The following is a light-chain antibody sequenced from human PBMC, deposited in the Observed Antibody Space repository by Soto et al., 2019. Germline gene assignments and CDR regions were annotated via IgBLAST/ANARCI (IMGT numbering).Light chain of an antibody. CDR3: SSYAGSYTPVV. J-gene: IGLJ2*01. V-gene: IGLV2-11*01. CDR2: DVS. Sequence: QSVLTQPRSVSGSPGQSVTISCTGTSSDVGGYNYVSWYQQHPGKAPKLMIYDVSKRPSGVPDRFSGSKSGNTASLTISGLQAEDKADYSCSSYAGSYTPVVFGGGTKVTVL. CDR1: SSDVGGYNY.